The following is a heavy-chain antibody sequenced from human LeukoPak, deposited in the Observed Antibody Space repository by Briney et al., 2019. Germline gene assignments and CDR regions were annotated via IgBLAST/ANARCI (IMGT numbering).Heavy chain of an antibody. CDR2: IYHSGST. Sequence: ASETLSLTCTVSGYSISSGYYWGWIRQPPGKGLEWIGSIYHSGSTYYNPSLKSRVTISVDTSKNQFSLKLSSVTAADTAVYYCARVPPSAADRAFDYWGQGTLVTVSS. J-gene: IGHJ4*02. CDR1: GYSISSGYY. V-gene: IGHV4-38-2*02. CDR3: ARVPPSAADRAFDY. D-gene: IGHD2-2*01.